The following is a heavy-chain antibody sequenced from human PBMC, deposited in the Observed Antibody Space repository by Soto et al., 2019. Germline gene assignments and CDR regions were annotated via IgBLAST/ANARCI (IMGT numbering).Heavy chain of an antibody. V-gene: IGHV3-23*01. J-gene: IGHJ5*02. CDR3: AKDFYGSGINWFDP. CDR2: ISGSGGST. Sequence: PVGSLRLSCAASGFTFSSYAMSWVRQAPGKGLEWVSAISGSGGSTYYADSVKGRFTISRDNSKNTLYLQMNSLRAEDTAVYYCAKDFYGSGINWFDPWGQGTLVTVSS. D-gene: IGHD3-10*01. CDR1: GFTFSSYA.